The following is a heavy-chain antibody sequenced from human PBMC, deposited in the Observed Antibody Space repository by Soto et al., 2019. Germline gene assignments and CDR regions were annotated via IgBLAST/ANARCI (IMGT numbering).Heavy chain of an antibody. D-gene: IGHD1-1*01. CDR3: ARDNGRPQLGGNYYYITDV. J-gene: IGHJ6*02. V-gene: IGHV1-69*12. CDR2: IIPLFRTP. Sequence: QVQLVQSGAEVKEPGSSVKVSCQASGSTFSSYALSWVRQSPGQGLEWMGGIIPLFRTPDYAQKFQGRVTTTAEESTSTAYIELSSLRAEGTAIYYCARDNGRPQLGGNYYYITDVWGQGTTITVSS. CDR1: GSTFSSYA.